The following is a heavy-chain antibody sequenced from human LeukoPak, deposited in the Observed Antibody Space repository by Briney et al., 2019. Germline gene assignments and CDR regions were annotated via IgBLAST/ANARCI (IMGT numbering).Heavy chain of an antibody. D-gene: IGHD6-13*01. Sequence: GGSLRLSCAASGFTFSSYWMSWVRQAPGKGLEWVANIKQDGSEKYSVDSVRGRFTISRDNAKNSLYLQMNSRRAEDTAVYYCARGALGIAAAGIDFDYWGQGTLVTVSS. J-gene: IGHJ4*02. CDR3: ARGALGIAAAGIDFDY. CDR2: IKQDGSEK. V-gene: IGHV3-7*03. CDR1: GFTFSSYW.